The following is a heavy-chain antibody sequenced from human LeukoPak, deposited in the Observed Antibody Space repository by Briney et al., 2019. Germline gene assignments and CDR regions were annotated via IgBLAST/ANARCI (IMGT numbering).Heavy chain of an antibody. Sequence: SGGSLRLSCAASGLTFRNYWMSWVRQAPGKGLEWVGRIKSKTDGGTTDYAAPVKGRFTISRDDSKNTLYLQMNSLKTEDTAVYYCTTDPYYDYVWGSYRYKGPLDYWGQGTLVTVSS. D-gene: IGHD3-16*02. CDR3: TTDPYYDYVWGSYRYKGPLDY. CDR1: GLTFRNYW. J-gene: IGHJ4*02. CDR2: IKSKTDGGTT. V-gene: IGHV3-15*01.